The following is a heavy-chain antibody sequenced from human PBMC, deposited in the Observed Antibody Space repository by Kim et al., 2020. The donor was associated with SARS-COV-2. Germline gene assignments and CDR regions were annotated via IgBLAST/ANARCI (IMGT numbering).Heavy chain of an antibody. D-gene: IGHD6-19*01. V-gene: IGHV3-30*02. Sequence: NGRFTISRDNTKSTLDLQMSSLRADDTAVYYCAKDRWNIAVTPGRSLDSWGQGTLVTVSS. J-gene: IGHJ4*02. CDR3: AKDRWNIAVTPGRSLDS.